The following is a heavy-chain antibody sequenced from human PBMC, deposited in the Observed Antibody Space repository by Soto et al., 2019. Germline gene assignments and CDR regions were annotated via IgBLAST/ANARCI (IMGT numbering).Heavy chain of an antibody. D-gene: IGHD2-2*01. J-gene: IGHJ5*02. CDR1: GGSISSYY. CDR2: IYYSGST. V-gene: IGHV4-59*01. CDR3: ARERHYCSSTSCYYSWFDP. Sequence: SETLSLTCTVSGGSISSYYWSWIRQPPGKGLEWIGYIYYSGSTNYNPSLKSRVTISVDTSKNQFSLKLSSVTAADTAVYYCARERHYCSSTSCYYSWFDPWGQGTLVTVSS.